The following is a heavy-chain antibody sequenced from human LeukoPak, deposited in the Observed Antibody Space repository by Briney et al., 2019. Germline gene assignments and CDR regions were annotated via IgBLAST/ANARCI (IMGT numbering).Heavy chain of an antibody. CDR2: IYYRGST. V-gene: IGHV4-59*01. D-gene: IGHD2-21*01. CDR3: ARDVLLCP. Sequence: PSETLSLTCTVSGGSISSYYWSWIRQPPGKGLEWIGYIYYRGSTNYNPSLKRRVTISVETSKNQFSLKLSSVTAADTAVYYCARDVLLCPWGQGTLVTVSS. CDR1: GGSISSYY. J-gene: IGHJ5*02.